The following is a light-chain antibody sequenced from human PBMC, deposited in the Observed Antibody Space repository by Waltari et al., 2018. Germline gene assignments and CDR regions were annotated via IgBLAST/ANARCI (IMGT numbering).Light chain of an antibody. V-gene: IGKV1D-12*01. J-gene: IGKJ5*01. CDR3: LQVSNFPIT. CDR2: DTS. Sequence: DIQMTQSPSSVSASIGDRVTISCRASQDIGRFLVWYQQTPGRSPKLRIFDTSSLQSGVPSRFSGSGSGTEFTLTIGSLQPEDFATYYCLQVSNFPITFGQGTRLEIQ. CDR1: QDIGRF.